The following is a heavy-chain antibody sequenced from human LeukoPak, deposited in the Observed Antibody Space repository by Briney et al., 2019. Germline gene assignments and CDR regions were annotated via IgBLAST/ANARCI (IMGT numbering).Heavy chain of an antibody. D-gene: IGHD1-26*01. Sequence: GGSRRPPWQASGLTSSAYYMSWIRQAPGKGLEWVSYISSSGSTIDYADSVKGRFTISRDNAKNSLYLQMNSLRAEDTAVYYCATSGSYFVDYGGQGTLVTVSS. CDR1: GLTSSAYY. J-gene: IGHJ4*02. V-gene: IGHV3-11*01. CDR3: ATSGSYFVDY. CDR2: ISSSGSTI.